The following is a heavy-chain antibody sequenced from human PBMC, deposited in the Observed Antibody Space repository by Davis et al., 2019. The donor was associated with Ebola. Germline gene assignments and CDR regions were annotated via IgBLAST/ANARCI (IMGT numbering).Heavy chain of an antibody. Sequence: GESLKISCAASGFTFSGSAMHWVRQASGKGLEWVGRIRSKANSYATAYAASVKGRFTISSDDSKNTAYLQMNSLKTEDTAVYYCTTGHNDYIWGSYRPRDYWGQGTLVTVSS. J-gene: IGHJ4*02. CDR3: TTGHNDYIWGSYRPRDY. V-gene: IGHV3-73*01. D-gene: IGHD3-16*02. CDR2: IRSKANSYAT. CDR1: GFTFSGSA.